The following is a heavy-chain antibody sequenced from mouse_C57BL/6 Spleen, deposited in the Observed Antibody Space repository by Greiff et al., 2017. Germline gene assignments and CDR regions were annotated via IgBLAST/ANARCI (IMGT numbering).Heavy chain of an antibody. D-gene: IGHD2-2*01. J-gene: IGHJ1*03. V-gene: IGHV3-6*01. CDR3: ARDGYYRYFDV. Sequence: ESGPGLVKPSQSLSLTCSVTGYSITSGYYWNWIRQFPGNKLEWMGYISYDGSNNYNPSLKNRISITRDTSKNQCFLKLNSVTTEDTATXCCARDGYYRYFDVWGTGTTVTVSS. CDR2: ISYDGSN. CDR1: GYSITSGYY.